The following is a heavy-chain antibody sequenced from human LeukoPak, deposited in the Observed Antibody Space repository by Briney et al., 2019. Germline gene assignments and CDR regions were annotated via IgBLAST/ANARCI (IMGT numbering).Heavy chain of an antibody. CDR3: ARTKHSSSWYLY. D-gene: IGHD6-13*01. V-gene: IGHV4-34*01. J-gene: IGHJ4*02. CDR1: GGSFSGYY. CDR2: INHSGGT. Sequence: NPSETLSLTCAVYGGSFSGYYWSWIRQPPGKGLEWIGEINHSGGTNYNPSLKSRVTISVDTSKNQFSLKLSSVTAADTAVYYCARTKHSSSWYLYWGQGTLVTVSS.